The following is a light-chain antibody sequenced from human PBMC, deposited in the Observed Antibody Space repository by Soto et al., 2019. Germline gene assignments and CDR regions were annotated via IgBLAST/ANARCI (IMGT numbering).Light chain of an antibody. J-gene: IGLJ2*01. CDR1: SSDVGGYNY. V-gene: IGLV2-8*01. CDR2: EVS. CDR3: ISYAVTTHVA. Sequence: QSALTQPPSASGSPGQSVTISCTGTSSDVGGYNYVSWYQQHPGKAPKLMIYEVSKRPSGVPDRFSGSKSGNTASLTVSGLHADDEAHYYRISYAVTTHVAIGGGTKVTVL.